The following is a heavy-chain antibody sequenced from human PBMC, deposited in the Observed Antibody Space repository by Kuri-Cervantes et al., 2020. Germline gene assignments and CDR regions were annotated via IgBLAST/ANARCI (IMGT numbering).Heavy chain of an antibody. D-gene: IGHD3-10*01. CDR1: GFTFRGYW. V-gene: IGHV3-21*01. CDR3: ARTPTWFGELLYLNYYYGMDV. Sequence: GESLKIYCAASGFTFRGYWMNWVRQAPGTGLEWVSSISSSSSYIYYADSVKDRFTISRDNAKNSLYLQMNSLRAEDTAVYYCARTPTWFGELLYLNYYYGMDVWGQGTTVTVSS. CDR2: ISSSSSYI. J-gene: IGHJ6*02.